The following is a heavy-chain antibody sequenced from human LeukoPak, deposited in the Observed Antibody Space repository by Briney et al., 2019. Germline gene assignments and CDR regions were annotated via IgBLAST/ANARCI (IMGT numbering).Heavy chain of an antibody. CDR1: GFSFRSYS. V-gene: IGHV3-21*01. D-gene: IGHD6-13*01. J-gene: IGHJ6*03. Sequence: PGGSLRLSCAASGFSFRSYSMNWVRQAPGKGLEWVSFISSSSTYIYYADSMKGRFTISRDNSKNTLYLQMNSLRAEDTAVYYCAKDGSALAAAQRDYYYYYMDVWGKGTTVTVSS. CDR2: ISSSSTYI. CDR3: AKDGSALAAAQRDYYYYYMDV.